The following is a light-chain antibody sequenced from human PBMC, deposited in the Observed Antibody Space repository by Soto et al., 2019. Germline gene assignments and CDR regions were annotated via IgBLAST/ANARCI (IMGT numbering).Light chain of an antibody. CDR1: QSVSSNN. V-gene: IGKV3-20*01. CDR2: GAS. J-gene: IGKJ3*01. Sequence: EIGLTQSPGTLSLSPGERATLSCRASQSVSSNNLAWYQQRPGQAPRVVIYGASTRATGIPERFSGSGSGTDFKLTISRLEPEDFAVYYCQQYGRSPFTFGPGTKVDIK. CDR3: QQYGRSPFT.